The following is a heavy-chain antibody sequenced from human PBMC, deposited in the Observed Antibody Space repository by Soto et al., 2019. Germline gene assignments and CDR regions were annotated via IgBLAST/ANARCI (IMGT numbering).Heavy chain of an antibody. CDR3: ARGATVTTWYDWFDP. V-gene: IGHV4-59*01. CDR1: GGSISSYY. Sequence: SETLSLTCTVSGGSISSYYWSWIRQPPGKGLEWIGHIYYSGSTNYNPSLKSRVTISVDTSKNQFSLKLSSVTAADTAVDYCARGATVTTWYDWFDPWGQGTLVTVSS. J-gene: IGHJ5*02. D-gene: IGHD4-4*01. CDR2: IYYSGST.